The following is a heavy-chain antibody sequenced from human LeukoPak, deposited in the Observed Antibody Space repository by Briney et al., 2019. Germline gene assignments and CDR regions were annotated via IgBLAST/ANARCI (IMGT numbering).Heavy chain of an antibody. J-gene: IGHJ2*01. CDR2: FDPEDGET. CDR1: GYTLAELS. CDR3: ATEWEPSGGFDL. V-gene: IGHV1-24*01. D-gene: IGHD1-26*01. Sequence: ASVKVSCKVSGYTLAELSMHWVRQAPGKGLEWMGGFDPEDGETIYAQKFQGRVTMTEDTSTDTAYMELSSLRSEDTAVYYCATEWEPSGGFDLWGRGTLVTVSS.